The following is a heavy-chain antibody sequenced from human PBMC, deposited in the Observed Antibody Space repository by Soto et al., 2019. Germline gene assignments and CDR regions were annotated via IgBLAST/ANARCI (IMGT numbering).Heavy chain of an antibody. J-gene: IGHJ3*02. D-gene: IGHD3-3*01. CDR3: ARDPERDITIFGVVSVDAFDI. CDR2: ISSSSSTI. Sequence: GGSLRLSCAASGFTFSSYSMNWVRQAPGKGLEWVSYISSSSSTIYYADSVKGRFTISSDNAKNSLYLQVNSLRDEDTAVYYCARDPERDITIFGVVSVDAFDIWGQGTMVTVSS. CDR1: GFTFSSYS. V-gene: IGHV3-48*02.